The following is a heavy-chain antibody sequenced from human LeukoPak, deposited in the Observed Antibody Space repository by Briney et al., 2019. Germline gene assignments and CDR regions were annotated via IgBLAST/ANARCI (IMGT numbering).Heavy chain of an antibody. V-gene: IGHV3-23*01. D-gene: IGHD2-2*01. CDR2: ISGSGGST. J-gene: IGHJ3*02. CDR3: AKDIVVVPAAKIAARPNAFDI. CDR1: GFTFSSYA. Sequence: PGGSLRLSCAASGFTFSSYAMSWVRQAPGKGLEWVSAISGSGGSTYYADSVKGRFTISRDNSKNTLYLQMNSLRAEDTAVYYCAKDIVVVPAAKIAARPNAFDIWGQGTMVTVSS.